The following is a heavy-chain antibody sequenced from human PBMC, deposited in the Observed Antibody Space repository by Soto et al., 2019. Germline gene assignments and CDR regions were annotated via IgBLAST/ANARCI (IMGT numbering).Heavy chain of an antibody. Sequence: QVQLVQSGAEVKKPGSSVKVSCKASGGTFSSYTISWVRQAPGQGLEWMGRIIPILGIANYAQKFQGRVTITADKSTSTAYMELSSLRSEDTAVYYCARDRDIVVVDGMDVWGQGTTVTVSS. D-gene: IGHD2-15*01. J-gene: IGHJ6*02. CDR1: GGTFSSYT. V-gene: IGHV1-69*08. CDR2: IIPILGIA. CDR3: ARDRDIVVVDGMDV.